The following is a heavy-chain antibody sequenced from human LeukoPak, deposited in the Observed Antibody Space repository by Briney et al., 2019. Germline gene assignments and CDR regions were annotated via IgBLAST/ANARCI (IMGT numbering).Heavy chain of an antibody. CDR2: MNPNSGNT. D-gene: IGHD4-17*01. Sequence: GASVKVSCKASGYTFTSYDINWVRQATGQGLEWMGWMNPNSGNTGYARKFQGRVTMTRNTSISTAYMELSSLRSEDTAVYYCARAPKRLATVTTYYYFDYWGQGTLVTVSS. J-gene: IGHJ4*02. V-gene: IGHV1-8*01. CDR1: GYTFTSYD. CDR3: ARAPKRLATVTTYYYFDY.